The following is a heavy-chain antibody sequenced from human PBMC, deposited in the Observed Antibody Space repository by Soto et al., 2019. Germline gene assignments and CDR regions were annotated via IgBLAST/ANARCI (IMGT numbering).Heavy chain of an antibody. Sequence: QVQLVESGGGLVKPGGSLRLSCAASGFTFSDYYMSWIRQAPGKGLEWVSYISSSGSTIYYADSVKGRFTISRDNAKNSLYLQMNSLRAEDTAVYYCASLEYSSSPEAEGMDVWGQGTTVTVSS. CDR1: GFTFSDYY. D-gene: IGHD6-6*01. CDR2: ISSSGSTI. CDR3: ASLEYSSSPEAEGMDV. J-gene: IGHJ6*02. V-gene: IGHV3-11*01.